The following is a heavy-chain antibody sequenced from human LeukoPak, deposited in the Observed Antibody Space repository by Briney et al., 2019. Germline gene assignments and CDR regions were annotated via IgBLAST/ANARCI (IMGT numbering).Heavy chain of an antibody. J-gene: IGHJ5*02. CDR1: GGSISSYY. V-gene: IGHV4-4*07. CDR2: IYTSGST. CDR3: AREEIRGGGINWFDP. Sequence: SETLSLTCTVSGGSISSYYWSWFRQPAGKGLEWIGLIYTSGSTNYNPSLKSRVTMSVDTSKNQFSLKLTSVTAADTAMYNCAREEIRGGGINWFDPWGQGTLVTVSS. D-gene: IGHD3-10*01.